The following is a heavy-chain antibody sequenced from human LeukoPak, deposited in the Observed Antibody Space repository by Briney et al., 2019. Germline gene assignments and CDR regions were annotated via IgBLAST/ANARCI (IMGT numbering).Heavy chain of an antibody. V-gene: IGHV1-46*01. Sequence: ASVKVSCKASGYTFTSYYMHWVRQAPGQGLEWMGIINPSGGSTSYAQKFQGRVTMTRDMSTSTVYMELSSLRSEDTAVYYCARGKGDCYYYYYMDVWGKGTTVTVSS. CDR3: ARGKGDCYYYYYMDV. CDR2: INPSGGST. CDR1: GYTFTSYY. J-gene: IGHJ6*03.